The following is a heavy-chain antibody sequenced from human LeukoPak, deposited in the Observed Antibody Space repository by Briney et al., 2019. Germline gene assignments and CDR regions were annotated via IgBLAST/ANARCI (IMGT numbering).Heavy chain of an antibody. CDR1: GYTFTSYY. CDR3: ARDPGRWGYFDY. V-gene: IGHV1-46*01. J-gene: IGHJ4*02. CDR2: INPSGGST. D-gene: IGHD7-27*01. Sequence: GASVKVSCKASGYTFTSYYMHWVRQAPGQGLEWMGIINPSGGSTSYARKFQGRVTMTRDTSTSTVYMELSSLRSEDTAVYYCARDPGRWGYFDYWGQGTLVTVSS.